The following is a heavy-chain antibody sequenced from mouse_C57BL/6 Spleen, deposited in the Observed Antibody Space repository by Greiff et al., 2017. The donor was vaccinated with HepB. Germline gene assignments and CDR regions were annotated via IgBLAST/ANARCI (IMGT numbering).Heavy chain of an antibody. CDR2: ISDGGSYT. Sequence: EVQRVESGAGLVKPGGSLKLSCAASGFTFSSYAISWVRQTPEKRLEWVATISDGGSYTYYPHNVKGRFTISRDNDKNNLYLQMGHLKSEDTAIYYYESDREVTTRFAYWGQGTLVTVSA. D-gene: IGHD2-2*01. CDR3: ESDREVTTRFAY. V-gene: IGHV5-4*01. J-gene: IGHJ3*01. CDR1: GFTFSSYA.